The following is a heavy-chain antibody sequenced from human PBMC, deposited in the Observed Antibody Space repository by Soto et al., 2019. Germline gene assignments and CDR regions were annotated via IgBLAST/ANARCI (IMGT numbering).Heavy chain of an antibody. D-gene: IGHD1-26*01. V-gene: IGHV4-31*03. CDR1: GGSIISSGYY. CDR2: IYNAEST. CDR3: ATSVGATDFDY. Sequence: PSETLSLTCTVSGGSIISSGYYFTCIRQHPGNGLEWIGYIYNAESTQYNPSLKSRVTISVHTSKNQFSLDLRSVTAADTAVYYCATSVGATDFDYWGQGTLVTVSS. J-gene: IGHJ4*02.